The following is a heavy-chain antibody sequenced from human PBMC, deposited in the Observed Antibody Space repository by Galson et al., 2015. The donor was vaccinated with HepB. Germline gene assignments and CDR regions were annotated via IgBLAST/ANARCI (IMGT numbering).Heavy chain of an antibody. J-gene: IGHJ5*02. CDR3: ARDLAYCGGGCYPPFVRVGEVWFDP. CDR1: GGTFSSYA. D-gene: IGHD2-21*02. Sequence: SVKVSCKASGGTFSSYAISWVRQAPGQGLEWMGGIIPIFGTANYAQKFQGRVTITADESTSTAYMELSSLRSEDTAVYYCARDLAYCGGGCYPPFVRVGEVWFDPWGQGTLVTVSS. CDR2: IIPIFGTA. V-gene: IGHV1-69*13.